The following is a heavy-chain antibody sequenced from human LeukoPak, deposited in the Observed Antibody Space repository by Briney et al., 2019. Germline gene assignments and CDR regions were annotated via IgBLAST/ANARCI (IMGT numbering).Heavy chain of an antibody. CDR2: ISGSGGST. D-gene: IGHD3-3*01. J-gene: IGHJ4*02. V-gene: IGHV3-23*01. Sequence: GGSLRLSCAASGFTFSSYSMNWVRQAPGKGLEWVSAISGSGGSTYYADSVKGRFTISRDNSKNTLYLQMNSLRAEDTAVYYCAKVRDFWSGTGYWGQGTLVTVSS. CDR1: GFTFSSYS. CDR3: AKVRDFWSGTGY.